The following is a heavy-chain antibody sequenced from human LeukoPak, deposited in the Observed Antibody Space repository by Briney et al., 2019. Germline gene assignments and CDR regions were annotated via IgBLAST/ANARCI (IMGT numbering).Heavy chain of an antibody. V-gene: IGHV4-39*01. CDR2: IYYTGTT. CDR3: ARLLYDSSGYYYFDY. D-gene: IGHD3-22*01. J-gene: IGHJ4*02. CDR1: GDSIINSRYF. Sequence: PSETLSLTCIVSGDSIINSRYFWGWIRQSPKKGLEWIGSIYYTGTTYDNPSLKSRVTISVDTSKNQFSLKLSSVTAADTAVYYCARLLYDSSGYYYFDYWGQGTLVTVSS.